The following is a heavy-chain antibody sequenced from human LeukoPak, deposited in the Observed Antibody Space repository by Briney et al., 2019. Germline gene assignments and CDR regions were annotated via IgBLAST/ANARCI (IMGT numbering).Heavy chain of an antibody. CDR2: ISSSSSYI. D-gene: IGHD4-17*01. V-gene: IGHV3-21*01. Sequence: GGSLRLSCAASGFTFSSYSMNWVRQAPGKGLEWVSSISSSSSYIYYADSVKGRFTISRDNAKNSLYLQMNSLRAEDTAVYYCARGASIYGDYVAVYYFDYWGQGTLVTVSS. J-gene: IGHJ4*02. CDR3: ARGASIYGDYVAVYYFDY. CDR1: GFTFSSYS.